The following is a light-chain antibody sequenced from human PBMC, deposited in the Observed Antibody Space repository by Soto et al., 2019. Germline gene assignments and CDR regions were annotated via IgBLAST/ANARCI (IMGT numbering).Light chain of an antibody. J-gene: IGLJ1*01. Sequence: QSVLTQPPSVSGAPGQRVTISCTGSSSNIGAGFDVHWYQQLPGTAPKLLIYGSSNRPSGVPDRFSGSKSGTSASLAITGLQAEDEADYYCQSYDSRLSGHYVFGAWNKVTVL. CDR2: GSS. V-gene: IGLV1-40*01. CDR1: SSNIGAGFD. CDR3: QSYDSRLSGHYV.